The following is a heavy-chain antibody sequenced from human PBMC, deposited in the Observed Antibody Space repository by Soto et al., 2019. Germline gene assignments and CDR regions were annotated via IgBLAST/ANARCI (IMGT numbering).Heavy chain of an antibody. D-gene: IGHD4-4*01. J-gene: IGHJ5*02. Sequence: QVQLVQSGAEVKKPGSSVKVSCKASGGTFSTYTITWVRQAPEQGLEWMGRIIPIIGIINYAQKFQGRVTISADKFTGTAYMELTGLRSDDTAVYYCAGDPDSHYNDSHASSYPWGHGTLVTVSS. CDR1: GGTFSTYT. V-gene: IGHV1-69*08. CDR3: AGDPDSHYNDSHASSYP. CDR2: IIPIIGII.